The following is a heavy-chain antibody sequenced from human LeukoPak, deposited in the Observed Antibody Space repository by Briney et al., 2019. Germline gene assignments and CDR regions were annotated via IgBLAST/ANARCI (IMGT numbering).Heavy chain of an antibody. Sequence: SETLSLTCAVYGGSFSGYYWSWIRQPPGKGLEWIGEINHSGSTNYNPSLKSRVTISVDRSKNQFSLKLSSVTAADTAVYYCARAGPAPNIVVVPAAAMAHDAFDIWGQGAMVTVSS. J-gene: IGHJ3*02. CDR1: GGSFSGYY. D-gene: IGHD2-2*01. CDR3: ARAGPAPNIVVVPAAAMAHDAFDI. CDR2: INHSGST. V-gene: IGHV4-34*01.